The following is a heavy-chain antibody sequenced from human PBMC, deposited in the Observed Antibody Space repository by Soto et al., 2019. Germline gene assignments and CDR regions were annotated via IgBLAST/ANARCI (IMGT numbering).Heavy chain of an antibody. Sequence: PSETLSLTCTVTGGSVSSGSYYWSWIRQPPGKGLEWIGYIDYSGHTNYNPSLKSRVTISVDTSKNQFSLKLRSMTAADTAVYYCSRDAVVIRGVPAEIDYWGQGALVTVS. CDR2: IDYSGHT. CDR3: SRDAVVIRGVPAEIDY. J-gene: IGHJ4*02. V-gene: IGHV4-61*01. D-gene: IGHD3-10*01. CDR1: GGSVSSGSYY.